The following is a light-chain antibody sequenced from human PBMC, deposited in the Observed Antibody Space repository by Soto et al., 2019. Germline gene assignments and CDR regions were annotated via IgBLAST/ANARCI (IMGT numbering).Light chain of an antibody. CDR1: GSDVGGYNF. J-gene: IGLJ1*01. Sequence: QSALTQPASVSGSPGPSITISCTGTGSDVGGYNFVSWYQQHPGNAPKLMIYEVSNRPSGVSYRFSGSKSGNTASLTISGLQAEDEADYYCGSYTTIKNFVFGTGTKVTVL. V-gene: IGLV2-14*01. CDR3: GSYTTIKNFV. CDR2: EVS.